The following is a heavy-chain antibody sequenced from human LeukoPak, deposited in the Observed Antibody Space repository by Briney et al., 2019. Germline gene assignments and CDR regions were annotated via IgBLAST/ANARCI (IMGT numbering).Heavy chain of an antibody. CDR3: ARVSRSSSREVY. CDR1: GASFGGYY. V-gene: IGHV4-34*01. CDR2: INHSGNT. J-gene: IGHJ4*02. D-gene: IGHD6-6*01. Sequence: SETLSLTCAVYGASFGGYYWNWIRQTPGKGLEWIGEINHSGNTNYNPSLESRVTISLDASKNQFSLKLSSVTAADTAVYYCARVSRSSSREVYWGQGTLVTVSS.